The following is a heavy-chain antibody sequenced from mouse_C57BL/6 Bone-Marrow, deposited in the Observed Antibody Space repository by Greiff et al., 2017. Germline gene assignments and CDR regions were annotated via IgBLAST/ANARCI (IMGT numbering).Heavy chain of an antibody. CDR1: GYTFTSYW. J-gene: IGHJ4*01. V-gene: IGHV1-69*01. D-gene: IGHD1-1*02. Sequence: QVQLQQPGAELVMPGASVKLSCKASGYTFTSYWMHWVKQRPGQGLEWIGEIDPSDSYTNYNQKFKGKSTLTVDKSSSTAYMQLSILTSEDSAFYYCAREGTYYGYAIDYWGQGTSVTVSS. CDR3: AREGTYYGYAIDY. CDR2: IDPSDSYT.